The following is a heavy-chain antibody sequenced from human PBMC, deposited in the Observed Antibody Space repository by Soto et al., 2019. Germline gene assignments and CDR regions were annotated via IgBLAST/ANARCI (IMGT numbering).Heavy chain of an antibody. J-gene: IGHJ4*02. Sequence: GGSLRLSCAASGFTFSSYAMSWVRQAPGKGLEWVGRIKSKTDGGTTDYAAPVKGRFTISRDDSKNTLYLQMNSLKTEDTAVYYCTTGGFGELFGPLWGQGTLVTVSS. CDR1: GFTFSSYA. CDR3: TTGGFGELFGPL. CDR2: IKSKTDGGTT. V-gene: IGHV3-15*01. D-gene: IGHD3-10*01.